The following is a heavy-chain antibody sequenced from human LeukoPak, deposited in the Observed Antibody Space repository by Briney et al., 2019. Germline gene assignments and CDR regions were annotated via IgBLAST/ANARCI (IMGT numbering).Heavy chain of an antibody. CDR1: GFTFSSSA. Sequence: GGSLRLSCAASGFTFSSSAMSWVRQAPGKGLEWVSAISNNGGYTYYADSVQGRFTISRDNSKNTLYLQMDSLRAEDTAVYYCANTHCDSSPIVWNFWGQGTLVTVSS. J-gene: IGHJ4*02. CDR3: ANTHCDSSPIVWNF. V-gene: IGHV3-23*01. D-gene: IGHD6-6*01. CDR2: ISNNGGYT.